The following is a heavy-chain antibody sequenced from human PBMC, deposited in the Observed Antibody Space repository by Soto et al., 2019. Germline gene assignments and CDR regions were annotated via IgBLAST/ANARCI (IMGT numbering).Heavy chain of an antibody. CDR3: AAGASGYDFWSGLGPFDY. CDR1: GFTFTSSA. J-gene: IGHJ4*02. V-gene: IGHV1-58*01. Sequence: QMQLVQSGPEVKKPGTSVRVSCKASGFTFTSSAVQWVRQARGQRLEWIGWIVVGSGNTNYAQKFQERVTITRDMSTSTAYMDLSSLRSEDTAVYYCAAGASGYDFWSGLGPFDYWGQGTLVTVSS. D-gene: IGHD3-3*01. CDR2: IVVGSGNT.